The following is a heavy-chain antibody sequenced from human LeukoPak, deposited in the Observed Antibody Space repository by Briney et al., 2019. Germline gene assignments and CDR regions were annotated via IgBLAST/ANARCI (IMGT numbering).Heavy chain of an antibody. CDR1: RYTFTSYD. CDR3: ARGQGCSSGWCGYYYYGMDV. CDR2: MNPNSGNT. J-gene: IGHJ6*02. V-gene: IGHV1-8*01. D-gene: IGHD6-19*01. Sequence: AASVKVSCKASRYTFTSYDINWVRQATGQGLEWMGWMNPNSGNTGYAQKFQGRVTMTRNTSISTAYMELSSLRSEDTAVYYCARGQGCSSGWCGYYYYGMDVWGQGTTVTVSS.